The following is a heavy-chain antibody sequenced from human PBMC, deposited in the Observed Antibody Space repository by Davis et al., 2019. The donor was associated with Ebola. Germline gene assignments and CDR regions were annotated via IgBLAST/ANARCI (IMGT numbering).Heavy chain of an antibody. CDR1: GFTFSSYA. D-gene: IGHD4-17*01. CDR3: AKDGTKPAGDYDDYGDSRSPNNYYYGMDV. V-gene: IGHV3-23*01. Sequence: GESLKISCAASGFTFSSYAMSWVRQAPGKGLEWVSAISGSGGSTYYADSVKGRFTISRDNSKNTLYLQMNSLRAEDTAVYYCAKDGTKPAGDYDDYGDSRSPNNYYYGMDVWGQGTTVTVSS. CDR2: ISGSGGST. J-gene: IGHJ6*02.